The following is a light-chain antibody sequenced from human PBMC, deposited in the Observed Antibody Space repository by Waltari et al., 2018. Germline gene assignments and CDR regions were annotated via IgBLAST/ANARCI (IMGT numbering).Light chain of an antibody. CDR2: GAS. V-gene: IGKV3-15*01. CDR3: QQYNNWLT. J-gene: IGKJ4*01. Sequence: EIVMTQSPATLPVSPGERATLSCRASQSVSSNLAWYQQKPGQAPRLLIYGASTRATGIPARFSGSGSGTEFTLTISSLQSEDFAVYYCQQYNNWLTFGGGTKVEIK. CDR1: QSVSSN.